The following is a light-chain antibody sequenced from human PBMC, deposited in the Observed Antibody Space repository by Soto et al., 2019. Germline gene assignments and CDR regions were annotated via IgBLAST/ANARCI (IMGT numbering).Light chain of an antibody. CDR1: QSINSW. V-gene: IGKV1-5*03. CDR3: QQYNSYSWT. Sequence: DLQMTQSPSTLSASVGDRVTITCRASQSINSWLAWYQQKPGKAPNLLIYKASSLQSGVPSRFSGSGSGTEFTLTISSLQPDDFATYYCQQYNSYSWTFGRGTKVEIK. J-gene: IGKJ1*01. CDR2: KAS.